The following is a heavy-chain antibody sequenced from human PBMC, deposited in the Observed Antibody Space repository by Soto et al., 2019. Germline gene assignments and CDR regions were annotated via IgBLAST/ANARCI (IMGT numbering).Heavy chain of an antibody. Sequence: TSETLSLTCSVSGDSINDKNWWTWLRQPPGKRLEWIGDIYHTGRSSYNPSLTSRVAMSVDKSKNQFSLKLSSVTAADTAVYYCARPSRGYYAGLHYYGMDVWGQGTTVTVSS. CDR2: IYHTGRS. D-gene: IGHD3-10*01. CDR3: ARPSRGYYAGLHYYGMDV. J-gene: IGHJ6*02. V-gene: IGHV4-4*02. CDR1: GDSINDKNW.